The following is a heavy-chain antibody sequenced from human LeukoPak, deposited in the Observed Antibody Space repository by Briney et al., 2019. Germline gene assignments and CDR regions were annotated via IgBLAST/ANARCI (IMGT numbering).Heavy chain of an antibody. D-gene: IGHD6-13*01. V-gene: IGHV4-59*08. Sequence: SSETLSLTCTVSGGSISSYYWSWIRQPPGKGLEWIGYIYYSGSTNYNPSLKSRVTISVDTSKNQFPLKLYSVTATDTAVYYCARHVGNSKYYFDYWGQGTLVTVSS. CDR2: IYYSGST. CDR3: ARHVGNSKYYFDY. J-gene: IGHJ4*02. CDR1: GGSISSYY.